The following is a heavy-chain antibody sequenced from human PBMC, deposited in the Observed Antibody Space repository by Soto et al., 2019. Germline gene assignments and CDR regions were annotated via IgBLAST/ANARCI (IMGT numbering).Heavy chain of an antibody. CDR3: AKAKPDYDFWSGYYGWYYYGMDV. CDR2: ISGSGGST. V-gene: IGHV3-23*01. Sequence: QSGGSLRLSCAASGFTFSSYAMSWVRQAPGKGLEWVSAISGSGGSTYYADSVKGRFTISRDNSKNTLYLQMNSLRAEDTAVYYCAKAKPDYDFWSGYYGWYYYGMDVWGQGTTVTVSS. CDR1: GFTFSSYA. D-gene: IGHD3-3*01. J-gene: IGHJ6*02.